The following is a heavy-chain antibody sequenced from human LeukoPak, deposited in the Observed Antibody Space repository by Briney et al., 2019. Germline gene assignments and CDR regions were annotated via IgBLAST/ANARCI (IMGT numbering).Heavy chain of an antibody. CDR2: INTDGSST. D-gene: IGHD3-22*01. V-gene: IGHV3-74*01. CDR1: GFTFSSYW. CDR3: ARAGYDSSGSYIATFDY. Sequence: PGGSLRLSCGASGFTFSSYWMFWVRQAPGKGLVWVSRINTDGSSTTHADSVKGRFTISRDNAKNTLYLQMNSLRAEDTAVCYCARAGYDSSGSYIATFDYWGQGTLVTVSS. J-gene: IGHJ4*02.